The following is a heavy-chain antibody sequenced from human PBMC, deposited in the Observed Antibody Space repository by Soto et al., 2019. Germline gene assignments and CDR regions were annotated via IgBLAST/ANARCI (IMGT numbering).Heavy chain of an antibody. Sequence: AGGSLRLSCAASGFTLNSYAMSWVRQAPGKGLEWVSGIRGSGGSTSYADSVKGRFVISRDDFKNTLFLQMNRLRAEDTAIYYCAKGPRNFAYWGQGTLVTISS. CDR1: GFTLNSYA. V-gene: IGHV3-23*01. CDR2: IRGSGGST. J-gene: IGHJ4*02. CDR3: AKGPRNFAY.